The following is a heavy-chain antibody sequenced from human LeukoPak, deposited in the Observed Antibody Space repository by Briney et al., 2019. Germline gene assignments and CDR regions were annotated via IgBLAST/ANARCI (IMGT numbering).Heavy chain of an antibody. CDR1: GFTFNKFA. CDR3: TRGPLL. J-gene: IGHJ4*02. V-gene: IGHV3-53*01. Sequence: GGSLRLSCAASGFTFNKFAMSWVRQAPGKGLEWVSVIYSGGSTYYADSVKGRFTISRDNSKNTLYLQMNSLRAEDTAVYYCTRGPLLWGQGTLVTVSS. CDR2: IYSGGST.